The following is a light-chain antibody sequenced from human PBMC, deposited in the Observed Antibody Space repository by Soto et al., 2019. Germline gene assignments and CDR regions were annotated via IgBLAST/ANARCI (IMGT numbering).Light chain of an antibody. Sequence: QSALTQPASVSGSPGQSITISCTGTSSDVGGYNFVSWYHQHPGKAPKLIIYEVTSRPSGVSHRFSGSKSGNTASLTISGLQSEDEADYYCNSYTTSSTLVFGTGTKVTVL. V-gene: IGLV2-14*03. CDR1: SSDVGGYNF. CDR2: EVT. J-gene: IGLJ1*01. CDR3: NSYTTSSTLV.